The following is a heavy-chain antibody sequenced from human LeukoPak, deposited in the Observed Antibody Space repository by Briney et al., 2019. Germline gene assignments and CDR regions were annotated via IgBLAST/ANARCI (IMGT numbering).Heavy chain of an antibody. CDR1: GFTFNSYA. D-gene: IGHD4-11*01. Sequence: GGSLRLSCAASGFTFNSYAMHWVRQAPGRGLEWVAVISYDGSNKYYADSVKGRFTISRDNSKNTLYLQMNSLRADDTAVYYCARDHAGYYSNYVWFDPWGQGTLVTVSS. CDR3: ARDHAGYYSNYVWFDP. CDR2: ISYDGSNK. V-gene: IGHV3-30-3*01. J-gene: IGHJ5*02.